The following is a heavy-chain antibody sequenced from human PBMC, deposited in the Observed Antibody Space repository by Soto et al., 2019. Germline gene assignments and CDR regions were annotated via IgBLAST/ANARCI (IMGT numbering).Heavy chain of an antibody. J-gene: IGHJ5*02. D-gene: IGHD3-10*01. V-gene: IGHV2-5*02. CDR1: GFSLSTSGVG. CDR3: ARHFYYGSGSSVWFDP. CDR2: IYWDDDK. Sequence: QITLKESGPTLVKPTQTLTLTCTFSGFSLSTSGVGVGWIRQPPGKALEWLALIYWDDDKRYSPSLKSRLTITKDTSNNQVVLTMTNMDPVDTATYYCARHFYYGSGSSVWFDPWGQGTLVTVSS.